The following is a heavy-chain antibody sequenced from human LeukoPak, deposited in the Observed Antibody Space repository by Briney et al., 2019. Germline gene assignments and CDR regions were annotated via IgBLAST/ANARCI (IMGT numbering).Heavy chain of an antibody. CDR3: ARSPRIAAADTGWFDP. D-gene: IGHD6-13*01. J-gene: IGHJ5*02. CDR1: GGSFSGYY. Sequence: PSETLSLTCAVYGGSFSGYYWSWIRQPPGKGLEWIGEINHSGSTNYNPSLKSRVTISVDTSKNQFSLKLSSVTAADTAVYYCARSPRIAAADTGWFDPWGQGTLVTVSS. V-gene: IGHV4-34*01. CDR2: INHSGST.